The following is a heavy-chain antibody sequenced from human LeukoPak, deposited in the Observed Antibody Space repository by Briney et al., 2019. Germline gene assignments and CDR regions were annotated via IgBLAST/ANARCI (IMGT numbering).Heavy chain of an antibody. J-gene: IGHJ4*02. CDR3: ARGFFGSGYYYDSWQVDY. V-gene: IGHV3-33*08. D-gene: IGHD3-22*01. CDR1: GFTFSSYG. Sequence: GGSLRLSCAASGFTFSSYGMHWVRQAPGKGLEWVAVIWYDGSNKYYADSVKGRFTISRDNSKNTLYLQMNSLRAEGTAVYYCARGFFGSGYYYDSWQVDYWGQGTLVTVSS. CDR2: IWYDGSNK.